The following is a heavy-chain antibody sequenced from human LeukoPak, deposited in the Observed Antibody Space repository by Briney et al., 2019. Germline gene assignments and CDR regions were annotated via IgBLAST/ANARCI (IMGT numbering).Heavy chain of an antibody. Sequence: GESLKISCKGSGYSFNSNWIGWVRQLPGKGLEWMGSIYPGDSDARYSPSFHGQVIMSVDKSISTAYLQLSTLKASDSGMYYCARRITGKTGTHLDYWGQGTLVTVSS. CDR2: IYPGDSDA. CDR1: GYSFNSNW. J-gene: IGHJ4*02. D-gene: IGHD1-20*01. V-gene: IGHV5-51*01. CDR3: ARRITGKTGTHLDY.